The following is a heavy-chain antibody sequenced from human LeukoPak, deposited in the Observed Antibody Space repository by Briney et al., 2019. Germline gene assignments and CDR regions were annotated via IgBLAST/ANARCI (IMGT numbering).Heavy chain of an antibody. CDR1: GFTFGSYG. Sequence: GGSLRLSCAASGFTFGSYGMHWVRQAPGKGLEWVAFIRYDGSNKYYADSVKGRFTISRDNSKHTLYLQMNSLRAEDTAVYYCAKDLFACSSTSCYSQSHWGQGTLVTVSS. V-gene: IGHV3-30*02. CDR3: AKDLFACSSTSCYSQSH. J-gene: IGHJ4*02. D-gene: IGHD2-2*01. CDR2: IRYDGSNK.